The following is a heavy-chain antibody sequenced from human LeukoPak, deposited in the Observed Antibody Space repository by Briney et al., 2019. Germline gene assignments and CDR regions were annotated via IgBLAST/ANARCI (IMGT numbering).Heavy chain of an antibody. V-gene: IGHV4-38-2*02. J-gene: IGHJ4*02. CDR1: GYSITSDYY. D-gene: IGHD6-13*01. CDR3: ASHTAVAGPFDY. CDR2: IYQSGNP. Sequence: PSETLSLTCTVSGYSITSDYYWGWIRQPPGKGLEWIWSIYQSGNPYYNPSLKSRLTISVEKSKNQVSLKLSPVSAADTAVYFCASHTAVAGPFDYWGQGTLGIVSS.